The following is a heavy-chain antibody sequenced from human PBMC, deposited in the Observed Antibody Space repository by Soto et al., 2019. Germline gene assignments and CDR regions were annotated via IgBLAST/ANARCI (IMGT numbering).Heavy chain of an antibody. D-gene: IGHD6-6*01. CDR3: ARGKLGYNWFDP. J-gene: IGHJ5*02. CDR1: GGSVSSGSYY. V-gene: IGHV4-61*01. CDR2: IYYSGST. Sequence: SETLSLTCTVPGGSVSSGSYYWSWIRQPPGKGLEWIGYIYYSGSTNYNPSLKSRVTISVDTSKNQFSLKLSSVTAADTAVYYCARGKLGYNWFDPWGQGTLVTVSS.